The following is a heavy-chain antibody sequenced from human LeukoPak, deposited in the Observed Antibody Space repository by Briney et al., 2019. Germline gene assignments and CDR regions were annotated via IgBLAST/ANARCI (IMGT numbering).Heavy chain of an antibody. Sequence: SVKVSCKASGGTFSSYAISWVRQAPGQGLEWMGGIIPIFGTANYAQKFQGSVTITTDESTSTAYMELSSLRSEDTAVYYCARADTYYYDSSGYYCVYWGQGTLVTVSS. D-gene: IGHD3-22*01. CDR3: ARADTYYYDSSGYYCVY. CDR1: GGTFSSYA. V-gene: IGHV1-69*05. J-gene: IGHJ4*02. CDR2: IIPIFGTA.